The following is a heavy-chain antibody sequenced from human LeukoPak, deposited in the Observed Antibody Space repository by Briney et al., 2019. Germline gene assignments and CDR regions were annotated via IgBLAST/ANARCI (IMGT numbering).Heavy chain of an antibody. Sequence: GASVKVSCRVSGFTLTDLSMHWVRQAPGKGLEWMGGFHPADGETIYAQKFQGRVTMTEDTSTDTAYMELSSLRSEDTAVYYCASNRGDEYSSGDCINGVCPPSFDYWGQGTLVTVSS. D-gene: IGHD2-8*01. CDR3: ASNRGDEYSSGDCINGVCPPSFDY. CDR2: FHPADGET. J-gene: IGHJ4*02. V-gene: IGHV1-24*01. CDR1: GFTLTDLS.